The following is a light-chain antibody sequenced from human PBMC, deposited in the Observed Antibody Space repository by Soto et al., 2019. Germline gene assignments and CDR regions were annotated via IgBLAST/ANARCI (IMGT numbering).Light chain of an antibody. Sequence: QSALTQPASVSGSPGQLITISCTGTSSDVGGYNYVSWYQQHPGKAPKHMIYDVSNRPSGVSNRFSGSKSGNTASLTISGLQAEDEADYYCSSYTSSSTLVVFGGGTQLTVL. CDR1: SSDVGGYNY. J-gene: IGLJ2*01. CDR2: DVS. CDR3: SSYTSSSTLVV. V-gene: IGLV2-14*01.